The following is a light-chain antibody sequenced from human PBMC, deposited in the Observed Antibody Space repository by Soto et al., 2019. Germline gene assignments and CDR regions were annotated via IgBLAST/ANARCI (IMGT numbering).Light chain of an antibody. J-gene: IGKJ5*01. V-gene: IGKV3-11*01. CDR3: QQRSNGPPT. CDR1: QSVSSY. Sequence: EIVLTQSPATLSLSPGERATLSCRASQSVSSYLAWYQQKPGQAPRLLIYDASNRATGIRARFSGSGSGTDFTLTISSLEPEDFAVYYCQQRSNGPPTFGQGTRLEIK. CDR2: DAS.